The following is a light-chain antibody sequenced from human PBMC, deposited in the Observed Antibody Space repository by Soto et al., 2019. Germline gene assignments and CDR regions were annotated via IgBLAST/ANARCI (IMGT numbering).Light chain of an antibody. CDR2: DAS. V-gene: IGKV3-11*01. CDR1: QSVSSY. J-gene: IGKJ1*01. CDR3: QQYGSSQKT. Sequence: EIVLTQSPATLSLSPGERATLSCRASQSVSSYLAWYQQKPGQAPRLLIYDASNRATGIPARFSGSGSGTDFTLTISRLEPEDFAVYYCQQYGSSQKTFGQGTKVDIK.